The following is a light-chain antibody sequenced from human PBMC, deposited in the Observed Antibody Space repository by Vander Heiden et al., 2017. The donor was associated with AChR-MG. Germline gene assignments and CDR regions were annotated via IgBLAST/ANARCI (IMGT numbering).Light chain of an antibody. CDR2: AAS. CDR1: QNINNY. J-gene: IGKJ3*01. CDR3: QQSFKTPFT. Sequence: IQMTQSPSSLSASGGDKVTFTCRASQNINNYLYWYQQKPGKAPKLLIYAASNLQSGVPSRFTGSGSGTDFTLTISSLQPEDFATYYCQQSFKTPFTFGPGTKVDIK. V-gene: IGKV1-39*01.